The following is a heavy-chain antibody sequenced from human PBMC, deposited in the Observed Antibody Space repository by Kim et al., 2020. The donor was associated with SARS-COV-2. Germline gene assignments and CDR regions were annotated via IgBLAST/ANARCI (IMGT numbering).Heavy chain of an antibody. CDR3: ARDRYFSPFAD. Sequence: ANYAQKFQGRVTITADKSTSTAYMELSSLRSEDTAVYYCARDRYFSPFADWGQGTLVTVSS. J-gene: IGHJ4*02. D-gene: IGHD3-16*01. CDR2: A. V-gene: IGHV1-69*04.